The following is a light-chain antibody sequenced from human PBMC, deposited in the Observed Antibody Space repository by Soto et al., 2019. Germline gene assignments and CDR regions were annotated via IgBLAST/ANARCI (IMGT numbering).Light chain of an antibody. J-gene: IGLJ1*01. CDR1: SSHIGSNT. Sequence: QSVLTQPPSASGTPGQRVTISCSGSSSHIGSNTVNWYQRLPGTAPKLLIYSNNQRPSGVPDRVSGSKSGASASLAISGLQSEDEADYYCAAWDDSLNGRYVFGTGTKVTVL. CDR3: AAWDDSLNGRYV. V-gene: IGLV1-44*01. CDR2: SNN.